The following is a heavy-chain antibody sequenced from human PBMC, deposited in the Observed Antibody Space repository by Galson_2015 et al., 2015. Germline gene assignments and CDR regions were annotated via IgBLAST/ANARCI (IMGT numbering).Heavy chain of an antibody. D-gene: IGHD3-16*02. Sequence: SLRLSCAASGFTFSSYAMSWVRQAPGKGLEWVSAISGSGGSTYYADSVKGRFTISRDNSKNTAYLQMNRLRAEETGVYYCAKVVEGLRLGELSLLDAFEIWGQGTMVTVSS. V-gene: IGHV3-23*01. CDR3: AKVVEGLRLGELSLLDAFEI. CDR1: GFTFSSYA. J-gene: IGHJ3*02. CDR2: ISGSGGST.